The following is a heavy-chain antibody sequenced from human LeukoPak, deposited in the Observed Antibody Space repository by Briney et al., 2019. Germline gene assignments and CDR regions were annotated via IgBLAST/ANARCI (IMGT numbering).Heavy chain of an antibody. D-gene: IGHD3-10*01. CDR2: IDPSDSYT. J-gene: IGHJ4*02. CDR3: ARARGDHYSFDY. CDR1: GYSFTSYW. Sequence: GESLRISCKGCGYSFTSYWIIRVRQMPGKGLEWMGRIDPSDSYTNYSPSLQGHVTISADKSISAAYLQWSNLKASDTAMYYCARARGDHYSFDYWGQGTLVTVSS. V-gene: IGHV5-10-1*01.